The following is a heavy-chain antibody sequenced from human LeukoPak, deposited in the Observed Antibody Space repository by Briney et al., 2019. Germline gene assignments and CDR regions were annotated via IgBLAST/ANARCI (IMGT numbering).Heavy chain of an antibody. CDR1: GFTFSSYE. D-gene: IGHD2-2*01. CDR2: ISSSGSTI. CDR3: ARGAPSPSSGFDY. J-gene: IGHJ4*02. Sequence: GGSLRLSCAASGFTFSSYEMNWVRQAPGKGLEWVSYISSSGSTIYYADSVKGRFTISRDNSKNTLYLQMNSLRAEDTAVYYCARGAPSPSSGFDYWGQGTLVTVSS. V-gene: IGHV3-48*03.